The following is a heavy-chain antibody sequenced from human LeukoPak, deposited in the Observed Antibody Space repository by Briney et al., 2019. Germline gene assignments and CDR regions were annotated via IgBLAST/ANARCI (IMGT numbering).Heavy chain of an antibody. D-gene: IGHD7-27*01. Sequence: PGGSLRLSCEVSGFSSKTDHINWIRQPPGKGLEWVSGVDGTGTSTSYGDSVRGRLTISRDTSKDTIYLQMNSLRAEDAAVYYCARFTWGCRGGCCWGRGTLVTVSS. CDR3: ARFTWGCRGGCC. V-gene: IGHV3-23*03. CDR2: VDGTGTST. CDR1: GFSSKTDH. J-gene: IGHJ4*02.